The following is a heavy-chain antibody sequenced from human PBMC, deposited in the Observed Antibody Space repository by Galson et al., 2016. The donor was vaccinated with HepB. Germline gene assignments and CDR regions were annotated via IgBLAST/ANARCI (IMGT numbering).Heavy chain of an antibody. V-gene: IGHV3-23*01. CDR1: GFTFTSYA. Sequence: SLRLSCAASGFTFTSYAMSWVRQAPGKGLEWLSSVSGSGGSTCYADSVRGRFIISRDSSENTLYLQMNTLRGDDTALYYYAKAGYNSHERNNWFDSWGQGTLVTVSS. CDR3: AKAGYNSHERNNWFDS. CDR2: VSGSGGST. D-gene: IGHD1-20*01. J-gene: IGHJ5*01.